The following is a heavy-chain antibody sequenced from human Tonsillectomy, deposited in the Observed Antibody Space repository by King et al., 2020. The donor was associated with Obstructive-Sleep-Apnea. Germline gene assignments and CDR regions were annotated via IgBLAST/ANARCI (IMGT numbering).Heavy chain of an antibody. CDR1: GYTFNNFG. D-gene: IGHD1-1*01. J-gene: IGHJ4*02. CDR2: FSVHNGNT. CDR3: ARTGYNEFDY. Sequence: VQLVQSGAEVKKPGASVKVSCRTSGYTFNNFGISWVRQAPGQGLEWMGWFSVHNGNTNSAQKFQGRLTMTTDTSTNTVYMELDSLRSDDTDMYYCARTGYNEFDYWGQGTLVTVAS. V-gene: IGHV1-18*01.